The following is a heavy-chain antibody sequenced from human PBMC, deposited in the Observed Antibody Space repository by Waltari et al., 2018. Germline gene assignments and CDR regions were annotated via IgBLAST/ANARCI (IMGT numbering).Heavy chain of an antibody. J-gene: IGHJ4*02. CDR3: ARDFNWGWDF. CDR1: GFTFGRHG. D-gene: IGHD7-27*01. Sequence: EVQLVDSGGGLVQHGGSVRLSCAASGFTFGRHGMSWVRQAPGRGLEWLANIKPDGSQQYYVDSVRGRFSISRDNAKNSLYLQLNSLRAEDTAIYYCARDFNWGWDFWGQGTLVTVSS. V-gene: IGHV3-7*03. CDR2: IKPDGSQQ.